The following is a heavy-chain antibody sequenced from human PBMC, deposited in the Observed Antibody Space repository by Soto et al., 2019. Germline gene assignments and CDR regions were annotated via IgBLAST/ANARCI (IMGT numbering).Heavy chain of an antibody. D-gene: IGHD4-4*01. CDR1: GFAFSSYW. CDR2: INSDGSST. J-gene: IGHJ4*01. Sequence: GGSLRLSCAASGFAFSSYWMYWVRQGPGKGLVWVSRINSDGSSTNYADSVKGRFTISRDNTKNTLYLQMNSLRAEDTAVYYCAVGLQNDFFNYWGHGTLVTVSS. V-gene: IGHV3-74*01. CDR3: AVGLQNDFFNY.